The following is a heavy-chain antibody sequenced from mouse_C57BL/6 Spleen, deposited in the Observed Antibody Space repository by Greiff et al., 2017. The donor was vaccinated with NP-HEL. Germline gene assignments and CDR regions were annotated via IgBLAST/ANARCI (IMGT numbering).Heavy chain of an antibody. J-gene: IGHJ3*01. D-gene: IGHD1-1*01. CDR1: GYTFTSYW. Sequence: VQLQQPGAELVKPGASVKLSCKASGYTFTSYWMQWVKQRPGQGLEWIGEIDPSDSYTNYNQKFKGKATLTVDTSSSTAYMQLSSLTSEDSAVYYCARFYYGSGFAYWGQGTLVTVSA. V-gene: IGHV1-50*01. CDR2: IDPSDSYT. CDR3: ARFYYGSGFAY.